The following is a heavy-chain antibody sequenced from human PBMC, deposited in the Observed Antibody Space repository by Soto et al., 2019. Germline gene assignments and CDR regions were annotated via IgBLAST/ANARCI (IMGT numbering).Heavy chain of an antibody. D-gene: IGHD3-22*01. CDR2: IWYDGSNK. Sequence: QVQLVESGGGVVQPGRSLRLACAASGFTFSSYGMHWVRQAPGKGLEWVAVIWYDGSNKYYADSVKGRFTISRDNSNNKMQLQMNSLRAEDTAVYYCARDALHYYDSSGYYSQTWFDPWGQGTLVTVSS. V-gene: IGHV3-33*01. CDR1: GFTFSSYG. J-gene: IGHJ5*02. CDR3: ARDALHYYDSSGYYSQTWFDP.